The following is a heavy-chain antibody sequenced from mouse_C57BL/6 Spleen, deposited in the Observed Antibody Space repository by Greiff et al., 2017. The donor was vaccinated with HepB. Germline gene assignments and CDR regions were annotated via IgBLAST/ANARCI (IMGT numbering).Heavy chain of an antibody. V-gene: IGHV1-52*01. Sequence: VKLQQPGAELVRPGSSVKLSCKASGYTFTSYWMHWVKQRPIQGLEWIGNIDPSDSETHYNQKFKDKATLTVDKSSSTAYMQLSSLTSEDSAVYYCAREDGSHYFDYWGQGTTLTVSS. CDR3: AREDGSHYFDY. J-gene: IGHJ2*01. CDR2: IDPSDSET. CDR1: GYTFTSYW.